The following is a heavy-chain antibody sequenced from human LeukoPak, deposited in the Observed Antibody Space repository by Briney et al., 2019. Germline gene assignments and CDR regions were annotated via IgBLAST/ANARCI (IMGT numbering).Heavy chain of an antibody. Sequence: ASVKVSCKASGYTFTSYGISWVRQAPGQGLEWMGWITAYNGNTNYAQKLQGRVTMTTDTSTSTAYMELRSLRSDDTAVYYCARGSGAVAGLQGDAFDIWGQGTMVNVSS. CDR2: ITAYNGNT. D-gene: IGHD6-19*01. J-gene: IGHJ3*02. CDR1: GYTFTSYG. CDR3: ARGSGAVAGLQGDAFDI. V-gene: IGHV1-18*01.